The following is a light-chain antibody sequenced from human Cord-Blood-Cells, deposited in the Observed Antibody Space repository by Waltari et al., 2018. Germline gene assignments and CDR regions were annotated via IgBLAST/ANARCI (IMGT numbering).Light chain of an antibody. CDR1: SSAVGGYNY. Sequence: QSALTQPASVSGSPGQAITIPCTGTSSAVGGYNYVYWDQQHPGKAPKLMIYIVSNRPSGFSNRFSGSKSGNTASLTISGLQAEDEADYYCSSYTSSSTEVVFGGGTKLTVL. CDR3: SSYTSSSTEVV. CDR2: IVS. V-gene: IGLV2-14*01. J-gene: IGLJ2*01.